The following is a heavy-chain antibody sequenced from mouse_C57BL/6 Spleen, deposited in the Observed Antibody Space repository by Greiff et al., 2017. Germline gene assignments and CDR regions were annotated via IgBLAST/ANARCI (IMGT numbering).Heavy chain of an antibody. D-gene: IGHD1-1*01. V-gene: IGHV5-17*01. CDR2: ISSGSSTI. Sequence: EVKVVESGGGLVKPGGSLKLSCAASGFTFSDYGMHWVRQAPEKGLEWVAYISSGSSTIYYADTVKGRFTISRDNAKNTLFLQMTSLRSEDTAMYYCASYGSSYGAYWGQGTLVTVSA. CDR1: GFTFSDYG. CDR3: ASYGSSYGAY. J-gene: IGHJ3*01.